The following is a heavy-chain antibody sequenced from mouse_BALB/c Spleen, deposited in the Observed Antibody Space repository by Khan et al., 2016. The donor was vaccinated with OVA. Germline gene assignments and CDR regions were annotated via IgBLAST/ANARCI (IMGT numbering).Heavy chain of an antibody. CDR2: INPTSGYT. J-gene: IGHJ2*01. V-gene: IGHV1-7*01. Sequence: VQLQESGAELAKPGASVKMSCKASGYTFTTYWMHWVKQRPGQGLEWIGYINPTSGYTDYNEKFKDRATLSADKSSSTAYMQLSSLTSEDSAVYYSTRDGIDYWGQGTTLTVSS. CDR1: GYTFTTYW. CDR3: TRDGIDY. D-gene: IGHD2-3*01.